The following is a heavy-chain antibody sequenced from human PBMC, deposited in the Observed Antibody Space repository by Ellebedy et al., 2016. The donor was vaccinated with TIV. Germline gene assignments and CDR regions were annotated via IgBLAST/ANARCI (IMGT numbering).Heavy chain of an antibody. CDR2: IWYDGSYT. V-gene: IGHV3-33*08. CDR1: GFTFSNYG. D-gene: IGHD3-3*01. J-gene: IGHJ4*02. CDR3: ARDSPYDSWSGYTTYYFEY. Sequence: PGGSLRLSCTASGFTFSNYGMHWVRQAPGKGLEWVAVIWYDGSYTYYADSVKGRFTISRDNSKNTMYLQMNSLRAEDTAVYYCARDSPYDSWSGYTTYYFEYWGQGTLVTVSS.